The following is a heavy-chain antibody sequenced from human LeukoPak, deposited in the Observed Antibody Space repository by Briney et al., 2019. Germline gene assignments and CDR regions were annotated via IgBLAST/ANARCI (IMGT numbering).Heavy chain of an antibody. V-gene: IGHV3-30*04. CDR3: ARGSYSFDY. Sequence: GGSLRLSCAASGFTFSSYAMHWVRQAPGKRLEWVAVISYDGSNKYYADSVKGRFTISRDNSKNTLYLQMNSLRAEDTAVYYCARGSYSFDYWGQGTLVTVSS. CDR2: ISYDGSNK. D-gene: IGHD3-10*01. CDR1: GFTFSSYA. J-gene: IGHJ4*02.